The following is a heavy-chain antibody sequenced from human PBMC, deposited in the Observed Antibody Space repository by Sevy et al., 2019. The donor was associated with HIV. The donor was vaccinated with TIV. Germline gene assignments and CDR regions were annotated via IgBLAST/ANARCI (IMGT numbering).Heavy chain of an antibody. D-gene: IGHD6-13*01. J-gene: IGHJ4*02. V-gene: IGHV3-72*01. CDR1: GFTFSDHY. CDR3: ATHAGIAAAGRVFDY. CDR2: TRNKADAYTT. Sequence: GGSLRLSCVVSGFTFSDHYMEWVRQAPGKGLEWVGRTRNKADAYTTEYAASVKGRFTISRDESKKSLYVKMNSLKAEDTAVYYWATHAGIAAAGRVFDYWGQGTLVTVSS.